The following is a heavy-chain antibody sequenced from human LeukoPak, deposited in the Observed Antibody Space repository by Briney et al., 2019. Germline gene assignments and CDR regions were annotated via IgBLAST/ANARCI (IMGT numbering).Heavy chain of an antibody. CDR3: ATYGDYFDY. J-gene: IGHJ4*02. CDR1: GYTFTSYA. Sequence: GASVKVSCKASGYTFTSYAMHWVRQAPGQRLEWMGWISAGNGNTKYSQKFQGRVTITRDTSASTAYMELSSLRSEDTAVYYCATYGDYFDYWGQGTLVTVSS. D-gene: IGHD4-17*01. CDR2: ISAGNGNT. V-gene: IGHV1-3*01.